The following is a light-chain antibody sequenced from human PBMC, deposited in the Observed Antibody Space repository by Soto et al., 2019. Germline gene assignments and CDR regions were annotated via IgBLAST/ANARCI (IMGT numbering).Light chain of an antibody. V-gene: IGLV2-8*01. CDR1: SSDVGGYNY. Sequence: VLTQPPSASGSPGQSVTISCTGTSSDVGGYNYVSWYQQHPGKAPKLMIYEITKRPSGVPDRFSGSKSGNTASLTVSGLQAEDEADYYCSSYANSNNLPYVFGTGTKVTVL. CDR3: SSYANSNNLPYV. CDR2: EIT. J-gene: IGLJ1*01.